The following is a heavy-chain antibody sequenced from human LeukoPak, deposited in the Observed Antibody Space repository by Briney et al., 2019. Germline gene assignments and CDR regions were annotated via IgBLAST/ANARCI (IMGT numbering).Heavy chain of an antibody. CDR1: GGSFSGYY. J-gene: IGHJ4*02. D-gene: IGHD5-24*01. CDR3: ARGVRDGYKTFDY. V-gene: IGHV4-34*09. CDR2: IDYRGRT. Sequence: SETLSLTCAVYGGSFSGYYWSWIRQPPGKGLEWIGHIDYRGRTNYNPSLKSRVTISVDTSENQFSLRLSSVTAADTAVYYCARGVRDGYKTFDYWGQGTLVTVSS.